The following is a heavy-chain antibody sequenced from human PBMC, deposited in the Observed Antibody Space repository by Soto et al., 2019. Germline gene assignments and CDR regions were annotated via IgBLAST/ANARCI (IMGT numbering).Heavy chain of an antibody. D-gene: IGHD6-19*01. CDR2: IYYSGST. V-gene: IGHV4-39*01. CDR3: ASSPGIAVAGPILY. CDR1: GGSISSSSYY. Sequence: SETLSLTCTVSGGSISSSSYYWGWIRQPPGKGLEWIGSIYYSGSTYYNPSLKSRFTISVDTSKNQFSLKLSSVTAADTAVYYCASSPGIAVAGPILYWGQGTLVTVSS. J-gene: IGHJ4*02.